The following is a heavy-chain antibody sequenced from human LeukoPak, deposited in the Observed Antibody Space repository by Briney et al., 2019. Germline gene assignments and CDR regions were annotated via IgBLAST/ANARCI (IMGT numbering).Heavy chain of an antibody. Sequence: PGGSLRLSCAASGFTFSSYAMSWVRQAPGKGLERVSAISGSGGSTYYADSVKGRFTISRDNSKSTLYLQMNSLRAEDTAVYYCAKAPTRSEGFDYWGQGTLVTVSS. V-gene: IGHV3-23*01. J-gene: IGHJ4*02. CDR3: AKAPTRSEGFDY. CDR2: ISGSGGST. CDR1: GFTFSSYA.